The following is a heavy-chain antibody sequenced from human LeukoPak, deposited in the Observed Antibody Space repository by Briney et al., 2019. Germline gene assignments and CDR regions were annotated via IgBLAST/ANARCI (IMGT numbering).Heavy chain of an antibody. Sequence: GGSLRLSCAASGFTHSIYWMSWLRQAPGKGLEWGANIKQTGSEKYYVASVKGRFSISRDNAKNSLYLQMNSLRAEDTAAFYCGRGRPRGYSGYVIDYWGQGTPITVPS. CDR2: IKQTGSEK. D-gene: IGHD5-12*01. V-gene: IGHV3-7*01. CDR3: GRGRPRGYSGYVIDY. J-gene: IGHJ4*02. CDR1: GFTHSIYW.